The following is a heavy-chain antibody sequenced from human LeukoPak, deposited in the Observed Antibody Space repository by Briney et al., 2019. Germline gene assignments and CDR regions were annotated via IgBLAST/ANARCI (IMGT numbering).Heavy chain of an antibody. J-gene: IGHJ2*01. D-gene: IGHD6-19*01. V-gene: IGHV3-23*01. Sequence: GGSLRLSCAASGFTFSTYAMSWVRQAPGRGLEWVSTISDSGANTYYADSVRGRFTISRDNSKNTLYLQKNSLRADDTAIYYCAKSMTLQWRGFFDLWGRGTHVTVSS. CDR1: GFTFSTYA. CDR2: ISDSGANT. CDR3: AKSMTLQWRGFFDL.